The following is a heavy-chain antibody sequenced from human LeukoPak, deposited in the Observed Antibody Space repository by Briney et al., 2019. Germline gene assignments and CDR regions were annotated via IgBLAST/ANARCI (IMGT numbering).Heavy chain of an antibody. CDR2: ISSSSSYI. CDR1: GFSFSSYA. J-gene: IGHJ4*02. CDR3: ARDPRSVNYGDYVGYFGY. V-gene: IGHV3-21*01. Sequence: PGGSLRLSCAASGFSFSSYAMAWVRQAPGKGLEWVSSISSSSSYIYYADSVKGRFTISRDNAKNSLYLQMNSLRAEDTAVYYCARDPRSVNYGDYVGYFGYWGQGTLVTVSS. D-gene: IGHD4-17*01.